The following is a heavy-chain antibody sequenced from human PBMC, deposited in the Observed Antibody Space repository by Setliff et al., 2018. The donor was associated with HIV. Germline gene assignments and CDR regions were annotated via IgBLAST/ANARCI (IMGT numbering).Heavy chain of an antibody. CDR3: ARVRTSYNFWVGDVFDP. D-gene: IGHD1-1*01. CDR2: INTNTGNP. J-gene: IGHJ5*02. Sequence: ASVKVSCKASGYTFTSYAMNWVRQAPGQGLEWMGWINTNTGNPTCAQGFTGRFVFSLDTSVSTAYLEISSLEAEDTAVYFCARVRTSYNFWVGDVFDPWGQGTLVTVSS. V-gene: IGHV7-4-1*02. CDR1: GYTFTSYA.